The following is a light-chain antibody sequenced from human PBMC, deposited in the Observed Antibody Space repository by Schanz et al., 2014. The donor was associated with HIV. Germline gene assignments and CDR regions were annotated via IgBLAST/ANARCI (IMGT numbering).Light chain of an antibody. J-gene: IGLJ2*01. V-gene: IGLV1-44*01. CDR2: TNN. CDR1: SSNIGSNA. Sequence: QSVLTQSPSASGTPGQRVTISCSGSSSNIGSNAVNWFQQLPGMAPKLLIHTNNQRPSGVPDRFSGSKSGTSASLAISGLQSADEAEYYCAAWDDSLNGVVFGGGTKLTVL. CDR3: AAWDDSLNGVV.